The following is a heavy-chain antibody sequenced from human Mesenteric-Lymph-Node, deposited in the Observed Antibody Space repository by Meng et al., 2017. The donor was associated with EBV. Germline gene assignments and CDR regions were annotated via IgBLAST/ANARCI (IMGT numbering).Heavy chain of an antibody. CDR2: INTDTGNP. J-gene: IGHJ4*02. V-gene: IGHV7-4-1*02. CDR3: ARDLQGTVSTDYFDH. D-gene: IGHD5/OR15-5a*01. CDR1: GYTFNTYA. Sequence: QVQLVQSGSELKNPGASVKVSCKASGYTFNTYAMNWVRQAPGQGLEWMGWINTDTGNPTYAQGFTGRFVFSLDTSVSTTYLEISSLKTEDTAVYYCARDLQGTVSTDYFDHWSQGTLVTVSS.